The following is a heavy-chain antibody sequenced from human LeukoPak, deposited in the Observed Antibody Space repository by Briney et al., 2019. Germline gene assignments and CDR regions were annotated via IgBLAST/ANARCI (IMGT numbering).Heavy chain of an antibody. J-gene: IGHJ4*02. Sequence: ASVKVSCKVSGYTLTELSMHWVRQAPGQGLEWMGWISAHNGNTNYAQKLQGRVTMTTDTSTSTAYMELRSLRSDDTAVYYCAREGYSYVIDYWGQGTLVTVSS. CDR1: GYTLTELS. D-gene: IGHD5-18*01. CDR3: AREGYSYVIDY. V-gene: IGHV1-18*01. CDR2: ISAHNGNT.